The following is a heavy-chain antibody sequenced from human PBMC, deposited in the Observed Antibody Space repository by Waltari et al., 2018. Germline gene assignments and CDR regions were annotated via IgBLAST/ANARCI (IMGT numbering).Heavy chain of an antibody. D-gene: IGHD3-10*01. CDR2: IYTSGST. J-gene: IGHJ6*02. CDR1: GGSISRSY. V-gene: IGHV4-4*07. CDR3: ARDMVRGVIAIYYYGMDV. Sequence: VQLQESGPGRVKPSETLPLSCTVSGGSISRSYWSWTRSPAGRVLELSGRIYTSGSTNYTPSLKSRVTISVDKSKNPVYLKLSWVTSADTAVYYCARDMVRGVIAIYYYGMDVWGQGTTVTVSS.